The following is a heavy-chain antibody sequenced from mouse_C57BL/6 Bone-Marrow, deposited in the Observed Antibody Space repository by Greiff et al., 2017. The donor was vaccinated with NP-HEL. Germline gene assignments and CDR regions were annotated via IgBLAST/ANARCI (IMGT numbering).Heavy chain of an antibody. J-gene: IGHJ1*03. CDR3: ARGGYDYDGGFHWYFDV. Sequence: EVKLQESGPGMVKPSQSLSLTCTVTGYSITSGYDWHWIRHFPGNKLEWMGYISYSGSTNYNPSLKSRISITHDTSKNHFFLKLNSVTTEDTATYYCARGGYDYDGGFHWYFDVWGTGTMVTVSS. V-gene: IGHV3-1*01. CDR2: ISYSGST. CDR1: GYSITSGYD. D-gene: IGHD2-4*01.